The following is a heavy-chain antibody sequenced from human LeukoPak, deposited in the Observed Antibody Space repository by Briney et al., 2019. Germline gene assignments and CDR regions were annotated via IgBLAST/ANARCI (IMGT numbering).Heavy chain of an antibody. CDR3: ARSGTVTTFYYYYYMDV. CDR1: GDSISPYY. J-gene: IGHJ6*03. V-gene: IGHV4-59*01. CDR2: IYYSGNT. Sequence: PSETLSLTCTVSGDSISPYYWSWIRQPPGKGLEWIGYIYYSGNTNYNPSLKSRVTISVNTSKNQFSLKLSSMTAADTAVYYCARSGTVTTFYYYYYMDVWGKGTTLTVSS. D-gene: IGHD4-17*01.